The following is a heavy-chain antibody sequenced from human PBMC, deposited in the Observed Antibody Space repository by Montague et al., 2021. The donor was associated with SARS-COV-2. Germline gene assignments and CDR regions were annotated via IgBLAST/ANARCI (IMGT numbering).Heavy chain of an antibody. CDR3: AMPYCSSTSCYLYYGMDV. V-gene: IGHV4-34*01. Sequence: SETLSLTCAAYGGSFSGYYWSWIRQPPGKGLEWIGEINHSGSTNXXPSLKSRVTISVDTSKNQFSLKLSSVTAADTAVYYCAMPYCSSTSCYLYYGMDVWGQGTTVTVSS. J-gene: IGHJ6*02. CDR2: INHSGST. D-gene: IGHD2-2*01. CDR1: GGSFSGYY.